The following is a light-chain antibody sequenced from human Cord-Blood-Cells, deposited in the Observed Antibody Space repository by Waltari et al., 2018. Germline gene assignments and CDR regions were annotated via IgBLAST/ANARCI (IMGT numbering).Light chain of an antibody. CDR1: SSDVGGYNY. Sequence: QSALTQPASVSGSPGQSITISCTGTSSDVGGYNYVSWYQQHPGKAPKLMIYDVSNRPSGVSNRSSGSKSGNTASLTISGLQAEDEADYYCSSYTSSSTWVFGGGTKQTVL. CDR2: DVS. V-gene: IGLV2-14*01. J-gene: IGLJ3*02. CDR3: SSYTSSSTWV.